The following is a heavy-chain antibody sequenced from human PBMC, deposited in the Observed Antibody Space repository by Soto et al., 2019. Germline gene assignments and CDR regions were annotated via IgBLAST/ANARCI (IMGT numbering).Heavy chain of an antibody. CDR3: ARYRREAVAGYTLDN. CDR2: VYNSGST. Sequence: ASETLSLTCTVSGGSMNNYYWTWIRQPPGKGLGWIGYVYNSGSTNYNPSLKSRVTISEDTSKSQFSLKVNSMTAADTAVYYCARYRREAVAGYTLDNWGQGILVTVS. D-gene: IGHD6-13*01. J-gene: IGHJ4*02. CDR1: GGSMNNYY. V-gene: IGHV4-59*01.